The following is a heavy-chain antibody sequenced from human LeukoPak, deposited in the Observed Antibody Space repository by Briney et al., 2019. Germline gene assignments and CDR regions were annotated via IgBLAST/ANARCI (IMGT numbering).Heavy chain of an antibody. D-gene: IGHD3-22*01. Sequence: PGGSLRLSCAASGFTFSTYWMTWVRQAPGKGLEWVSSISSSSSYIYYGDSVKGRFTISRDNAKNSLYLQMNSLRAEDTAVYYCARGALLWDSSGYYLAYWGQGTLVTVSS. CDR2: ISSSSSYI. V-gene: IGHV3-21*01. CDR3: ARGALLWDSSGYYLAY. CDR1: GFTFSTYW. J-gene: IGHJ4*02.